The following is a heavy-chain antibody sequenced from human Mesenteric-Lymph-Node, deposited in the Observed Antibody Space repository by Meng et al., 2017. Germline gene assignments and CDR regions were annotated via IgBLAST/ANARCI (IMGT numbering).Heavy chain of an antibody. D-gene: IGHD4-17*01. Sequence: QVQLQESGTGLVKPSQPLSLTCTVSGGSINSGNHYWSWIRQHPGNGFEYIGYIYSSGSTYYNPSLKSRVIISVDTSKNQFSLRLNSVTAADTAVYYCASLYGDSSVWYLNLWGRGTLVTVSS. CDR2: IYSSGST. CDR1: GGSINSGNHY. J-gene: IGHJ2*01. V-gene: IGHV4-31*03. CDR3: ASLYGDSSVWYLNL.